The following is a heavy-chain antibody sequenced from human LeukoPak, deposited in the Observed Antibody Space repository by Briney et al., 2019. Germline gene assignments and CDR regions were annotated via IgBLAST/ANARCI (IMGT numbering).Heavy chain of an antibody. CDR3: ARRYCSSTSCLLDY. J-gene: IGHJ4*02. D-gene: IGHD2-2*01. Sequence: GGSLRLSCATAGFSLSAFWMNWVRQAPGKGLEWVSYISSTSGSTIYYADSVKGRFTISRDNAKNSLYLQMNSLRAEDTAVYYCARRYCSSTSCLLDYWGQGTLVTVSS. CDR2: ISSTSGSTI. CDR1: GFSLSAFW. V-gene: IGHV3-48*04.